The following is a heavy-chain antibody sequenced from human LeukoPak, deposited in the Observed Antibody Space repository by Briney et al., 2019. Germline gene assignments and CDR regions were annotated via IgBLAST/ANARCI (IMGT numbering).Heavy chain of an antibody. CDR1: GGSISSYY. J-gene: IGHJ4*02. V-gene: IGHV4-59*01. CDR2: IYYSGST. Sequence: SETLSLTCTVSGGSISSYYWSWIRQPPGKGLEWIGYIYYSGSTNYNPSLKSRVTISVDTSKNQFSLKLSSVTAADTAVYYCASYSNYEYFDYWGQGTLVTVSS. D-gene: IGHD4-11*01. CDR3: ASYSNYEYFDY.